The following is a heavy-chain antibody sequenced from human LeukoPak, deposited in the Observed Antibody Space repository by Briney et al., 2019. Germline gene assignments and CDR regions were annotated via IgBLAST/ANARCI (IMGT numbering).Heavy chain of an antibody. J-gene: IGHJ4*02. Sequence: SETLSLTCAVSGGSISSGDYYWSWIRQPPGKGLEWIGYIYYSGSTYYNPSLKSRVTISVDTSKNQFSLKLGSVTAADTAVYYCAREFPYGGNSGGEDYWGQGTLVTVSS. CDR3: AREFPYGGNSGGEDY. CDR2: IYYSGST. D-gene: IGHD4-23*01. CDR1: GGSISSGDYY. V-gene: IGHV4-30-4*01.